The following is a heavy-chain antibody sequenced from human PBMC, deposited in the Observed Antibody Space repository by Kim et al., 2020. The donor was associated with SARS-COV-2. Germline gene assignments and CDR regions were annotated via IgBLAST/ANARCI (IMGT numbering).Heavy chain of an antibody. D-gene: IGHD6-25*01. CDR3: TRRMAAGMDV. CDR1: GFTFSDSA. J-gene: IGHJ6*02. CDR2: IRSKANSYAT. Sequence: GGSLRLSCAASGFTFSDSAMHWVRQASGKGLEWVGRIRSKANSYATGYAASVKGRFTISRDESKNTAYLQMNSLKTEDTAVDYCTRRMAAGMDVWGQGTT. V-gene: IGHV3-73*01.